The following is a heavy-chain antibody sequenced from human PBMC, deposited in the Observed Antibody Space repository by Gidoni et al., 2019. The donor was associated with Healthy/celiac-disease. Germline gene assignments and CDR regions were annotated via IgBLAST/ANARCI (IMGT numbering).Heavy chain of an antibody. CDR2: INPNRGGT. CDR1: GYTFTGYY. CDR3: ARTHSGYDSSYFDY. V-gene: IGHV1-2*02. J-gene: IGHJ4*02. D-gene: IGHD5-12*01. Sequence: QVQLVQSGAEVKKPGASVKVSCKASGYTFTGYYMHWVRQAPGQGLEWMGWINPNRGGTNYAQKFQGRVTMTRDTSISTAYMELSRLRSDDTAVYYCARTHSGYDSSYFDYWGQGTLVTVSS.